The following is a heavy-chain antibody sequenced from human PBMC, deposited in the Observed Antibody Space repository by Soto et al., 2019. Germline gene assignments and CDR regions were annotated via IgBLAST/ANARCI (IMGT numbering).Heavy chain of an antibody. V-gene: IGHV3-53*02. Sequence: EVQLVETGGGLIQPGGSLRLSCAASGFTVSSYYMRWVRQAPGKGLEWVSVINSGGSTYYADSVKGRFTISRDNSKNTRYLQMNSLAADDTAVYYCERDRGEDFFDFWGQGTLVTVSS. J-gene: IGHJ4*02. CDR3: ERDRGEDFFDF. CDR2: INSGGST. D-gene: IGHD3-10*01. CDR1: GFTVSSYY.